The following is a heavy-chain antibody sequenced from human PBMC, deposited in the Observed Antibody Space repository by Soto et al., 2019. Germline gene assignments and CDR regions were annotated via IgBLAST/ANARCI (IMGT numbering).Heavy chain of an antibody. V-gene: IGHV3-13*01. D-gene: IGHD6-13*01. J-gene: IGHJ6*02. CDR2: IGTAGDT. CDR3: ARVIAAAGKSYYYGMDV. Sequence: GGSLRLSCAASGFTFSSYDMHWVRQATGKGLEWVSAIGTAGDTYYPGSVKGRFTISRENAKNSLYLQMNSLRAGDTAVYYCARVIAAAGKSYYYGMDVWGQGTTVAVSS. CDR1: GFTFSSYD.